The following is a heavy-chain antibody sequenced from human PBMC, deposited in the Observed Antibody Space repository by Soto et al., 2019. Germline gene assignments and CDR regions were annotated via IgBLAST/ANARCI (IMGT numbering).Heavy chain of an antibody. J-gene: IGHJ4*02. CDR1: GDSLRSSVY. V-gene: IGHV4-39*01. CDR2: IYYTGRI. CDR3: ARQPNYDDGDYGPVDY. Sequence: PSETLSLTCSVSGDSLRSSVYWGWIRQPPGKGLEWIGSIYYTGRIYYGPSLKIRVTISVDTSKRQFYLKVRSVTAADTAVYFCARQPNYDDGDYGPVDYWGQGTLVTVSS. D-gene: IGHD4-17*01.